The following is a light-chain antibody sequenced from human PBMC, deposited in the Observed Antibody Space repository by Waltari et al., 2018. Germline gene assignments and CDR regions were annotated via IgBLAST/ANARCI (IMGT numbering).Light chain of an antibody. CDR3: QQYYTAPYS. J-gene: IGKJ2*03. V-gene: IGKV4-1*01. CDR1: QSVFYNSNNKHY. CDR2: WAS. Sequence: DIVMTQSPDSLAVSLGERATIPFKSSQSVFYNSNNKHYLAWYQQKVGQPPKLLIYWASSRESGVPDRFSGSVSGTDFTLTISSLQAEDEAVYYCQQYYTAPYSFGQGTKVEVK.